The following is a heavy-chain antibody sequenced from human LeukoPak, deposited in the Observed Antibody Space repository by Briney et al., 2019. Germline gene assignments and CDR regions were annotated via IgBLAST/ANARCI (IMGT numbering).Heavy chain of an antibody. V-gene: IGHV1-2*02. CDR2: INPNSGGT. Sequence: ASVKVSCKASGYTFTSYGISWVRQAPGQGLEWMGWINPNSGGTNYAQKFQGRVTMTRDTSISTAYMELSRLRSDDTAVYYCARDGLEATGMDVWGQGTTVTVSS. CDR3: ARDGLEATGMDV. J-gene: IGHJ6*02. CDR1: GYTFTSYG. D-gene: IGHD1-1*01.